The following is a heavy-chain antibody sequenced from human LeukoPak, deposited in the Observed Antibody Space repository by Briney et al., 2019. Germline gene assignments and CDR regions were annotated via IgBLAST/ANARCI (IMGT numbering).Heavy chain of an antibody. J-gene: IGHJ4*02. CDR2: IYYSGST. V-gene: IGHV4-59*01. CDR3: AGATIAAAGFSFDY. CDR1: GGSISSYY. Sequence: SETLSLTCTVSGGSISSYYWSWIRQPPGKGLEWIGYIYYSGSTNYNPSLKSRVTISVDTSKNQFSLKLSSVTAADTALYYCAGATIAAAGFSFDYWGQGTLVTVSS. D-gene: IGHD6-13*01.